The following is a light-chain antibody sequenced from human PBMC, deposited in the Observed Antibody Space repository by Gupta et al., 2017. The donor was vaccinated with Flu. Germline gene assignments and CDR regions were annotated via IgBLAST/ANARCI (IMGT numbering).Light chain of an antibody. CDR3: MQDKRCAYA. V-gene: IGKV2-30*01. CDR2: EGS. CDR1: HSGVDRNVNNF. Sequence: VIVGWTACIYSRTSHSGVDRNVNNFLDWYQQIPGQSPMLLIYEGSHREYGVPDRFSGSGYGTDFTLKISSVEAEDVAFYYCMQDKRCAYAFGQGTKLEIK. J-gene: IGKJ2*01.